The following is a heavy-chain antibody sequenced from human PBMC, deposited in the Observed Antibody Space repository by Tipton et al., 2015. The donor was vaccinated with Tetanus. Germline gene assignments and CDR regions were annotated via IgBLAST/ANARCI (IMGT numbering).Heavy chain of an antibody. CDR3: AKALGSSAWYGT. D-gene: IGHD6-13*01. CDR1: GFTFSHFA. CDR2: ITGGNT. V-gene: IGHV3-23*01. Sequence: SLRLSCVASGFTFSHFAVSWVRQAPGRGLEWVSGITGGNTYYADSVKGRFTISRDNSKNTLSLQMNSLRGEDTAVYYCAKALGSSAWYGTWGQGTLVTVSS. J-gene: IGHJ5*02.